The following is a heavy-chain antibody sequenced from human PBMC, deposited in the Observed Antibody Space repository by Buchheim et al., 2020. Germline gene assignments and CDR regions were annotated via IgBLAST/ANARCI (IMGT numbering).Heavy chain of an antibody. V-gene: IGHV3-NL1*01. Sequence: QVQLVESGGGVVQPGRSLRLSCAASGFTFSSYGMHWVRQAPGKGLEWVSVIYSGGSTYYADSVKGRFTISRDNSKNTLYLQMNSLRAEDTAVYYCAREGAFSGYNYWGQGTL. D-gene: IGHD3-22*01. J-gene: IGHJ4*02. CDR3: AREGAFSGYNY. CDR2: IYSGGST. CDR1: GFTFSSYG.